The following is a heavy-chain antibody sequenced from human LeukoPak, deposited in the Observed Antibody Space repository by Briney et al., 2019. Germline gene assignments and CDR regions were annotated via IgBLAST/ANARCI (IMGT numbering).Heavy chain of an antibody. V-gene: IGHV3-48*01. CDR3: ARGIAARPGYFDY. Sequence: GGSLRLSCAASGFTFSSYSMNWVRQAPGKGLEWVSYISSSSSTIYYADSVKGRFTISRDNAKNSLYLQMNSLRAEDTAVYYCARGIAARPGYFDYWGQGTLVTVSS. CDR2: ISSSSSTI. CDR1: GFTFSSYS. D-gene: IGHD6-6*01. J-gene: IGHJ4*02.